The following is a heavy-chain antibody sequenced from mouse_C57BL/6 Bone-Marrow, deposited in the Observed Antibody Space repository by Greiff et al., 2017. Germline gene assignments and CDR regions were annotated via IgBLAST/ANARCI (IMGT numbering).Heavy chain of an antibody. V-gene: IGHV1-64*01. J-gene: IGHJ2*01. CDR2: IHPNSGST. CDR3: ARVLYYYGSSSDY. Sequence: QVQLQQPGAELVKPGASVKLSCKASGYTFTSYWMHWVKQRPGQGLEWIGMIHPNSGSTNYNEKFKSKATLTVDKSSITAYMQLSSLTSEDSAVYYCARVLYYYGSSSDYWFQGTTPTVSS. D-gene: IGHD1-1*01. CDR1: GYTFTSYW.